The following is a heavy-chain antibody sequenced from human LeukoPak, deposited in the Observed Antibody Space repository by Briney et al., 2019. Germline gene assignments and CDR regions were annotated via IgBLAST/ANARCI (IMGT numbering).Heavy chain of an antibody. CDR2: ISYDGSNK. D-gene: IGHD1-26*01. CDR3: ARDVRGVGATGPDY. J-gene: IGHJ4*02. V-gene: IGHV3-30-3*01. CDR1: GFTFSGYA. Sequence: GGSLRLSCAASGFTFSGYAMHWVRQAPGKGLEWVAVISYDGSNKYYADSVKGRFTISRDNSKNTLYLQMNSLRAEDTAVYYCARDVRGVGATGPDYWGQGTLVTVSS.